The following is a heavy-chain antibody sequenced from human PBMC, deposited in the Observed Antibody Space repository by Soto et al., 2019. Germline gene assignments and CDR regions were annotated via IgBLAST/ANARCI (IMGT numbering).Heavy chain of an antibody. D-gene: IGHD3-22*01. J-gene: IGHJ3*02. CDR1: GFTFSSYA. V-gene: IGHV3-23*01. CDR3: AKPTHYYDSSGSMNAFDI. CDR2: ISGSGGST. Sequence: GGSLRLSCAASGFTFSSYAMSWVRQAPGKGLEWVSAISGSGGSTYYADSVKGRFTISRDNSKNTLYLQMNSLRAEDTAVYYCAKPTHYYDSSGSMNAFDIWGQGTTVTVSS.